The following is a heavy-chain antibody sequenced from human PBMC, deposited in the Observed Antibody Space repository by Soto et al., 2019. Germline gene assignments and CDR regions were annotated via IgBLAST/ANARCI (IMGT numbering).Heavy chain of an antibody. CDR1: GYRFSSFG. CDR2: VGSFQNQT. Sequence: ASVKVSCKASGYRFSSFGLNWVRLAPGQGPEWMGYVGSFQNQTSYAQKFQGRVTMTAETSTSTAYMELRSLGSDDTAVYYCARDKFDQRIVDRRGPLDIWGQGTPVTVSS. J-gene: IGHJ3*02. CDR3: ARDKFDQRIVDRRGPLDI. V-gene: IGHV1-18*01. D-gene: IGHD2-21*01.